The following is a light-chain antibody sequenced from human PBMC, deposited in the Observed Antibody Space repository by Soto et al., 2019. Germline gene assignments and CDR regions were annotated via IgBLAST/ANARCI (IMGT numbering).Light chain of an antibody. Sequence: EIVFTQSPCTLSLSQGERATLSCRAIQSVSSSYLAWYQQKPGQAPRLLIYGASSRATGIPDRFSGSGSGTEFTLTISSLQSEDFAVYYCQQYINWPPWTFGQGTKVDI. J-gene: IGKJ1*01. CDR2: GAS. CDR1: QSVSSSY. CDR3: QQYINWPPWT. V-gene: IGKV3-20*01.